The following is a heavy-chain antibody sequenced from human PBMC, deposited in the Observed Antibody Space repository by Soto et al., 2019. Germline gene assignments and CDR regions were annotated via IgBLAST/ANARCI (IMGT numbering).Heavy chain of an antibody. CDR3: ARHGSY. Sequence: QLQLQESGPGLVKPSETLSLTCTVSSVSISSSSYYWGWFRQPPGKGPEWIGTIYYGGSSYSNPSLKSRVTIALDTYKNQFSLTLTSVTAADTAVYYCARHGSYWGQGTLVTVSS. V-gene: IGHV4-39*01. CDR1: SVSISSSSYY. CDR2: IYYGGSS. J-gene: IGHJ4*02.